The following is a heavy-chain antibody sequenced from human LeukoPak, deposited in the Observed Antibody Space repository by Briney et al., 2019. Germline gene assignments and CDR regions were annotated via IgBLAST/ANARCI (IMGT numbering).Heavy chain of an antibody. CDR2: IYYSGST. CDR1: GGSFSGYY. CDR3: ARGLFGMDV. V-gene: IGHV4-59*01. J-gene: IGHJ6*02. Sequence: SETLSLTCAVYGGSFSGYYWSWIRQPPGKGLEWIGYIYYSGSTNYNPSLKSRVTISVDTSKNQFSLKLSSVTAADTAVYYCARGLFGMDVWGQGTTVTVSS.